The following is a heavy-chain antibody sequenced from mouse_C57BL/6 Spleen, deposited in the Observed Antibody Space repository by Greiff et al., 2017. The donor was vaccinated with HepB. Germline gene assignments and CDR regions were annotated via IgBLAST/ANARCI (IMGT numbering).Heavy chain of an antibody. D-gene: IGHD3-1*01. CDR2: IDPSDSYT. CDR1: GYTFTSYW. CDR3: ARFPSGRGY. Sequence: QVQLQQPGAELVMPGASVKLSCKASGYTFTSYWMHWVKRRPGQGLEWIGEIDPSDSYTNYNQKFKGKSTLTVDKSSSTAYMQLSSLTSEDSAVYYCARFPSGRGYWGQGTTLTVSS. J-gene: IGHJ2*01. V-gene: IGHV1-69*01.